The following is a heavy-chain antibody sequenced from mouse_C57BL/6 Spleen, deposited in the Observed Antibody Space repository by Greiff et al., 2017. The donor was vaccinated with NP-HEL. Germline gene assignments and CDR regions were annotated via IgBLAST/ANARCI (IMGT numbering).Heavy chain of an antibody. Sequence: VQLQQPGAELVKPGASVKLSCKASGYTFTSYWMHWVKQRPGQGLEWIGMIHPNSGSTNYNEKFKSKATLTVDKSSSTAYMQLSSLTSEDSAVYYCARGIAYYASSRDYFDYWGQGTTLTVSS. CDR2: IHPNSGST. CDR1: GYTFTSYW. CDR3: ARGIAYYASSRDYFDY. D-gene: IGHD1-1*01. J-gene: IGHJ2*01. V-gene: IGHV1-64*01.